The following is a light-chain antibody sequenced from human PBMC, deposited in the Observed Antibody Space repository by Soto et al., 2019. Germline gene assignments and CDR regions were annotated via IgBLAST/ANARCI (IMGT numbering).Light chain of an antibody. CDR1: QDVSRY. CDR3: QQLNSYVFA. V-gene: IGKV1-9*01. J-gene: IGKJ3*01. CDR2: AAS. Sequence: DIQLTQSPSFLSASVGDRVTITCRASQDVSRYLAWYQQKPGKAPNLLIYAASTLRSGVPSRFSGSGSETEFNLPISSLQPEDFATYYCQQLNSYVFAFGPGTKVDIK.